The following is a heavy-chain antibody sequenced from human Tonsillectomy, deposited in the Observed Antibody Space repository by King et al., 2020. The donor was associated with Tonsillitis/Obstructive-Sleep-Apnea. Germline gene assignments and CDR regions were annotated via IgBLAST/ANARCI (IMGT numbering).Heavy chain of an antibody. CDR2: ISAYNGNT. CDR3: ARGLVVPAAKENYYGMDV. V-gene: IGHV1-18*01. Sequence: QLVQSGAEVKKPGASVKVSCKASGYTFTSYGISWVRQAPGQGLEWMGWISAYNGNTNYAQKLQGRVTMTTDTSTSTAYMELRSLRSDGTAVYYCARGLVVPAAKENYYGMDVWGQGTTVTVSS. J-gene: IGHJ6*02. D-gene: IGHD2-2*01. CDR1: GYTFTSYG.